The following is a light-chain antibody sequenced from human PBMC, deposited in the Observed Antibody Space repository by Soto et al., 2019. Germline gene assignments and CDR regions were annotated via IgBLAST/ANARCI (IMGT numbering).Light chain of an antibody. CDR2: ATS. V-gene: IGKV3-15*01. Sequence: EIVVTQSPATLSVSPGERATISCRASQSVGNNFSWYQQKPGQAPRLLIFATSTRATGVPARFSGSGSGTEFTLTISSLQSEDCAVYYCQQYGDWPLTFGGGAKVKIE. CDR1: QSVGNN. J-gene: IGKJ4*01. CDR3: QQYGDWPLT.